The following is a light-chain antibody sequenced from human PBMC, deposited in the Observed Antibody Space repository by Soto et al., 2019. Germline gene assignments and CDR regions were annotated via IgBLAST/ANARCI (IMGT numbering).Light chain of an antibody. CDR1: QSVSSSS. Sequence: EIVLTQSPGTLSLSPVERATLSCMASQSVSSSSLAWYQQKRGQAPRLLIHDASSRATGIPDRFSGSGSGTDFTLTISRLEPEDFAVYYCQQYGGSPRTFGQGTKVDIK. J-gene: IGKJ1*01. CDR2: DAS. CDR3: QQYGGSPRT. V-gene: IGKV3-20*01.